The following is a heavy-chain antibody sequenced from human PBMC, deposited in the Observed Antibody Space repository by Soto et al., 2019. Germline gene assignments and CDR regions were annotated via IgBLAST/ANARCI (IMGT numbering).Heavy chain of an antibody. CDR2: LSGSGNTI. Sequence: GSLRLSCAASGFIFSDYYMSWVRQAPGKGLECLAYLSGSGNTIYYADSVQARFTISRDNTKKSLYLQMDGLRAEDTALYYCATYTSPYTSGSFDHWGQGTLVTVSS. V-gene: IGHV3-11*01. CDR3: ATYTSPYTSGSFDH. D-gene: IGHD3-10*01. CDR1: GFIFSDYY. J-gene: IGHJ4*02.